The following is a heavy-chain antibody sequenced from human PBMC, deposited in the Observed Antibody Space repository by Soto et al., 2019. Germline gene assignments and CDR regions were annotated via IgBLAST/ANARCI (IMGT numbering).Heavy chain of an antibody. CDR2: IYRSGNT. CDR1: GDSITNAYY. J-gene: IGHJ3*02. V-gene: IGHV4-38-2*01. CDR3: ARGENDAFDI. Sequence: SETLSLTCAASGDSITNAYYWAWIRQPPGKGLEWIGSIYRSGNTYYNPSLKSRVTISVDTSENHFSLKLISVTAADTAVYYCARGENDAFDIWGQGTMVTVSS.